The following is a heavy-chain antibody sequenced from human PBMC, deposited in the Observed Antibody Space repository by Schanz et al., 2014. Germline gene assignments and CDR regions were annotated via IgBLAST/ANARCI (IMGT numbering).Heavy chain of an antibody. CDR3: ARDMTSMGESGFYYYGMDV. CDR2: ISRDGTTS. CDR1: GFIFNDYY. Sequence: VQLLQSGGALVQPGGSLRLSCSASGFIFNDYYMNWIRQAPGKGLEWLSYISRDGTTSYYADSVKGRFTISRDNAKNSLYLEMTSLRGEDTAVYYCARDMTSMGESGFYYYGMDVWGQGTTATVSS. V-gene: IGHV3-11*04. J-gene: IGHJ6*02. D-gene: IGHD1-26*01.